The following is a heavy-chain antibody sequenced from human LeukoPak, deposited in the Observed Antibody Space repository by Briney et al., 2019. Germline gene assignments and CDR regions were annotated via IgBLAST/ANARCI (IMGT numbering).Heavy chain of an antibody. D-gene: IGHD6-19*01. Sequence: PGGSLRLSCAASGFTFSSYCMNWVRQAPGKGLEWVSSISGTSEYIYYADSVRGRFTISRDNAKNTVYLQMNSLRAEDTAVYYCARWYSSGWYSDYWGQGTLVTVSS. CDR2: ISGTSEYI. CDR3: ARWYSSGWYSDY. J-gene: IGHJ4*02. V-gene: IGHV3-21*06. CDR1: GFTFSSYC.